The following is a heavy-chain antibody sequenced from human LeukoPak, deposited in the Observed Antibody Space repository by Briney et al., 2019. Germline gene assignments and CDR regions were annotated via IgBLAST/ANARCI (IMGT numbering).Heavy chain of an antibody. D-gene: IGHD2-2*01. CDR1: GFTFSSYA. V-gene: IGHV4-34*01. Sequence: GSLRLSCAASGFTFSSYAMSWVRQPPGKGLEWIGEINHSGSTNYNPSLKSRVTISVDTSKNQFSLKLSSVTAADTAVYYCARRGYCSSTSCPDGWFDPWGQGTLVTVSS. CDR2: INHSGST. CDR3: ARRGYCSSTSCPDGWFDP. J-gene: IGHJ5*02.